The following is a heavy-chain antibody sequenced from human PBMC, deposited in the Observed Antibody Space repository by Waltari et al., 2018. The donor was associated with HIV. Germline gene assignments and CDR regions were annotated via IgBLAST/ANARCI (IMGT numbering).Heavy chain of an antibody. CDR3: ARDASGWYSKDYFDY. CDR2: IWYDGSNQ. D-gene: IGHD6-19*01. J-gene: IGHJ4*02. Sequence: QVQLVESGGGVVQPGRSLRLYCAASGFTISSYGMHWARQAPGKGLEWVAFIWYDGSNQHYADSVKGRFTISRDNSKNRLYLQMNSLRAEDTAVYSCARDASGWYSKDYFDYWGQGTLVTVSS. V-gene: IGHV3-33*01. CDR1: GFTISSYG.